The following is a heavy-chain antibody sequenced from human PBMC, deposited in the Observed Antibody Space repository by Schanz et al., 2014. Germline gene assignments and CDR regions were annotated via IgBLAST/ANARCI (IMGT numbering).Heavy chain of an antibody. CDR1: GFTFSSYW. Sequence: EVQLVQSGGGLVQPGGSLRLSCAASGFTFSSYWMHWVRQDPGKGLVWVARINSVGSNTDYADSVTGRFTISRDNAKSTLYRQMNTLRAEDTAVYYFAKSQGSNFDSWGQGALVTVSS. J-gene: IGHJ4*02. D-gene: IGHD6-13*01. CDR2: INSVGSNT. CDR3: AKSQGSNFDS. V-gene: IGHV3-74*01.